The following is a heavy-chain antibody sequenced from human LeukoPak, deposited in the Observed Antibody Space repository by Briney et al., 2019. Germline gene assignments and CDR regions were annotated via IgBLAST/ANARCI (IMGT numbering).Heavy chain of an antibody. Sequence: GASVKVSCRAFGFTFTHYGISWVSQAPGQGLEWMGWIVIYNSHTKYAQNFQGRVTMTTDTSTSTAYMGLRSLRPDDTAVYYCARLLAVADFDGWGQGTLVTVSS. V-gene: IGHV1-18*01. J-gene: IGHJ4*02. CDR1: GFTFTHYG. D-gene: IGHD6-19*01. CDR3: ARLLAVADFDG. CDR2: IVIYNSHT.